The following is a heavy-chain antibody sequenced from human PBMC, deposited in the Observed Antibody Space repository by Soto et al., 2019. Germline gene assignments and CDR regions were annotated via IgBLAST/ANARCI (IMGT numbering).Heavy chain of an antibody. CDR3: ARRDALWYPSDV. Sequence: VGSLRLSCAASGFTFSSYAMHWVRQAPGKGLEWVAVISYDGSNKYYADSVKGRFTISRDNSKNTLYLQMNSLRAEDTAVYYCARRDALWYPSDVWGQGTTVTVSS. CDR1: GFTFSSYA. J-gene: IGHJ6*02. CDR2: ISYDGSNK. V-gene: IGHV3-30-3*01. D-gene: IGHD3-10*01.